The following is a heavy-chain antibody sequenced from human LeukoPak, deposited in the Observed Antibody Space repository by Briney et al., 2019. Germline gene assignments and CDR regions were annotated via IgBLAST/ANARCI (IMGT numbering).Heavy chain of an antibody. CDR3: AREMRYYGDYVGYFDY. Sequence: PSQTLSLTCTVSGGSISSGGYYWSWIRQHPGKGLEWIGYIYYSGSTYYNPSLKSRVTISVDTSKNQFSLKLSSVTAADTVVYYCAREMRYYGDYVGYFDYWGQGTLVTVSS. CDR1: GGSISSGGYY. D-gene: IGHD4-17*01. J-gene: IGHJ4*02. CDR2: IYYSGST. V-gene: IGHV4-31*03.